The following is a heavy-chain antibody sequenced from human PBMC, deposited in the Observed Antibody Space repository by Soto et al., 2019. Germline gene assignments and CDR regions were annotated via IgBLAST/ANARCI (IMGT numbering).Heavy chain of an antibody. D-gene: IGHD5-18*01. CDR1: GYTFASCS. CDR2: INAGNDNT. CDR3: AREAPPFGYGHDY. J-gene: IGHJ4*02. Sequence: ASVKVSCKTSGYTFASCSIHWVRQAPGQRLEWMGWINAGNDNTRYSEKFQGRVTITRDTSARTVYMELSSLRSEDTAVYYCAREAPPFGYGHDYWGQGTLVTVSS. V-gene: IGHV1-3*01.